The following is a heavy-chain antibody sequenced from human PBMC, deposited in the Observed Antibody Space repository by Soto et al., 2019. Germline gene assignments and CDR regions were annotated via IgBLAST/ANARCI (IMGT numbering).Heavy chain of an antibody. Sequence: SETLSLTCTVSGGSISSSSYYWGWIRQPPGKGLEWIGSIYYSGSTYYNPSLKSRVTISVDTSKNPFSLKLSSVTAADTAVYYCARLGRGLSSSYFDYWGQGTLVTVSS. D-gene: IGHD6-13*01. J-gene: IGHJ4*02. V-gene: IGHV4-39*01. CDR1: GGSISSSSYY. CDR3: ARLGRGLSSSYFDY. CDR2: IYYSGST.